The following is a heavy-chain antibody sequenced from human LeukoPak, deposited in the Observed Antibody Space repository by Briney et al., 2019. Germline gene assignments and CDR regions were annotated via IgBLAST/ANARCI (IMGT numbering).Heavy chain of an antibody. D-gene: IGHD1-26*01. CDR1: GGSISRYY. CDR3: ARHSVVGATTFDY. Sequence: SETLSLTCTVSGGSISRYYWSWIRQPPGKGLEWIGYVYYSGSTNYNPSLKSRVTISLDTSKNQFSLNLSSVTAADTAVYYCARHSVVGATTFDYRGQGTLVTVSS. V-gene: IGHV4-59*01. J-gene: IGHJ4*02. CDR2: VYYSGST.